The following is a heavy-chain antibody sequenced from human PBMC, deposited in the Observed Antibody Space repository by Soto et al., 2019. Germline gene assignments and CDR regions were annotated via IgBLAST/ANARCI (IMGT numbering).Heavy chain of an antibody. J-gene: IGHJ6*02. CDR3: ASDTYYYDSSGYWGYGMDV. D-gene: IGHD3-22*01. V-gene: IGHV3-30*03. CDR2: ISYDGSNK. CDR1: GFTFSSYG. Sequence: GGSLRLSCAASGFTFSSYGMHWVRQAPGKGLEWVAVISYDGSNKYYADSVKGRFTISRDNSKNTLYLQMNSLRAEDTAVYYCASDTYYYDSSGYWGYGMDVWGQGTTVTVSS.